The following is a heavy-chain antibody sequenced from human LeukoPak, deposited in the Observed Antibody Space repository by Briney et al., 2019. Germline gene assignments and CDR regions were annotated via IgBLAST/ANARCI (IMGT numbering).Heavy chain of an antibody. CDR1: GFTFSSYA. D-gene: IGHD4-17*01. CDR2: ISGSGGST. CDR3: AKGGYGDYPARRYYYYGMDV. V-gene: IGHV3-23*01. Sequence: PGGSLRLSCAASGFTFSSYAMSWVRQAPGKGLEWVSAISGSGGSTYYADSVKGRFTISRDNSKNTLYLQMNSLRAEDTAVYYCAKGGYGDYPARRYYYYGMDVWGQGTTVTVSS. J-gene: IGHJ6*02.